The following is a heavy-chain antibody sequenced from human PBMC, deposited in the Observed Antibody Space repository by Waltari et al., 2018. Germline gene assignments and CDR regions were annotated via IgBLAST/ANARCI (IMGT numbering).Heavy chain of an antibody. Sequence: QVQXVQSGAEVKXPGSSVTVSCKASGXTFSSYAXSXVRPAPGQGLEWMGGIIPXLXIXXYXQKFXXXXTXTADEXXSTAYMELSXLRSEDXXXYYCASDEKQLXYYXYXMDVWGXGTXVTVS. CDR1: GXTFSSYA. CDR3: ASDEKQLXYYXYXMDV. CDR2: IIPXLXIX. J-gene: IGHJ6*03. V-gene: IGHV1-69*04. D-gene: IGHD6-13*01.